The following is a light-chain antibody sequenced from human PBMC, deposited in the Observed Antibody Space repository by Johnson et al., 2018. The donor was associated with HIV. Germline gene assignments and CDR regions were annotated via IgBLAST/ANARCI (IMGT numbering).Light chain of an antibody. CDR2: DNN. V-gene: IGLV1-51*01. CDR3: GTWDSSLTVYV. CDR1: SSNVGNNY. J-gene: IGLJ1*01. Sequence: QSVLTQPPSVSAAPGQKVTISCSGSSSNVGNNYVSWFQQLPGTAPKLLIYDNNARPSGIPDRFSGSKSGTSATLGITGLQTGDEADYYCGTWDSSLTVYVFGTGIKVTVL.